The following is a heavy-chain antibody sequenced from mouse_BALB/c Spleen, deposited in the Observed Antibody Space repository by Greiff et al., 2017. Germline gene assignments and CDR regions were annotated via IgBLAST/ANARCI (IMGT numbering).Heavy chain of an antibody. CDR2: ISNGGGST. CDR3: ASHYDYGAWCAY. CDR1: GFTFSSYT. J-gene: IGHJ3*01. V-gene: IGHV5-12-2*01. Sequence: EVKLVESGGGLVQPGGSLKLSCAASGFTFSSYTMSWVRQTPEKRLEWVAYISNGGGSTYYPDTVKGRFTISRDNAKNTLYLQMSSLKSEDTAMYYCASHYDYGAWCAYWGQGTLVTVSA. D-gene: IGHD2-4*01.